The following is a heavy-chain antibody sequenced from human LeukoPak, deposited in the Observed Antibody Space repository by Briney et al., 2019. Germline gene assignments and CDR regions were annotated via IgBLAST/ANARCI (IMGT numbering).Heavy chain of an antibody. CDR3: AKGGAGYLDY. J-gene: IGHJ4*02. Sequence: GSLRLSCTASGFTFSNNGLNWVRQAPGKGLEWVSGISGSGGSTYYADSVKGRFTISRDNSKNTLYLQMNNLRAEDTAVYYCAKGGAGYLDYWGQGNLVTVSS. CDR2: ISGSGGST. D-gene: IGHD1-26*01. V-gene: IGHV3-23*01. CDR1: GFTFSNNG.